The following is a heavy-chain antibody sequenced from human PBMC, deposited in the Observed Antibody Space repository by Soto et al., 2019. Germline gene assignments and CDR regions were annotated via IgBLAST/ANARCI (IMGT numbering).Heavy chain of an antibody. D-gene: IGHD2-15*01. CDR2: ISYDGSNK. J-gene: IGHJ4*02. CDR1: GFTFSTDA. Sequence: QVQLVESGGGVVQPGRSLRLSCAASGFTFSTDAMHWVRQAPGKGLEWVAVISYDGSNKYYADSVKGRFTISRDNSKNTLYLQMNSLRAEDTAVYYCARDFPIVVVAAHFDYWGQGTLVTVSS. V-gene: IGHV3-30-3*01. CDR3: ARDFPIVVVAAHFDY.